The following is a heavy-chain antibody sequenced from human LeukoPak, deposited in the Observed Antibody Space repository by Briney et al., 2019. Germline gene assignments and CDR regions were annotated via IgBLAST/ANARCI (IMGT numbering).Heavy chain of an antibody. D-gene: IGHD3-22*01. J-gene: IGHJ3*02. Sequence: ASVKVSCKASGYTFTSYGISWVRQAPGQGLEWMGWISAYNGNTNYAQKLQGRVTMTTDTSTSTAYMELRSLGSDDTAVYYCARDPYDSSGYYLASDAFDIWGQGTMVTVSS. CDR2: ISAYNGNT. V-gene: IGHV1-18*01. CDR3: ARDPYDSSGYYLASDAFDI. CDR1: GYTFTSYG.